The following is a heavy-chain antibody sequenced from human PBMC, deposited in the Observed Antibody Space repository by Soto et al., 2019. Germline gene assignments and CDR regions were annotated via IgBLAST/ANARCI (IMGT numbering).Heavy chain of an antibody. Sequence: QVQLQESGPGLVKPSQTLSLTCTVSGGSFSSGGYYWSWIRQHPGQGLEWIGNIYYSGRTYYNPSLKSRITMSLDTSKNQFSLRLSSVTAADTAVYYCARDGCSSTSCYSPNWFDPWGQGTLVTVSS. CDR1: GGSFSSGGYY. CDR3: ARDGCSSTSCYSPNWFDP. J-gene: IGHJ5*02. CDR2: IYYSGRT. V-gene: IGHV4-31*03. D-gene: IGHD2-2*01.